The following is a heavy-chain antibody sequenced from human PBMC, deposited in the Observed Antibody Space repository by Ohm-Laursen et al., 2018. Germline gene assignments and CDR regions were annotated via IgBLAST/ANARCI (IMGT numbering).Heavy chain of an antibody. CDR3: AKDLPTSTLRRPREPFDY. D-gene: IGHD1-14*01. J-gene: IGHJ4*02. Sequence: GSLRLSCTASGFTFSSYAMRWVRQAPGKGLEWVSAISSSGGSTYYADSVKGRFTISRDNSKNTLYLQMNSLRAEDTAVYYCAKDLPTSTLRRPREPFDYWGQGTLVTVSS. V-gene: IGHV3-23*01. CDR1: GFTFSSYA. CDR2: ISSSGGST.